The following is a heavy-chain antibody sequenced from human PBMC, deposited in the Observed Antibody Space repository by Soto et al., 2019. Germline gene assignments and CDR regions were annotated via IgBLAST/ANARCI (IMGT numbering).Heavy chain of an antibody. Sequence: QVQVVQSGDEVKKPGASVKVSCKASGYTFTNYGFSWVRQAPGQGLEWMGWISGYNGNTKYAEKFQGRVTMTTDTSXSTAHMELRSLRSDDTAVYYCAGEGQAPYYYYGMDVWGQGTAVTVSS. J-gene: IGHJ6*02. CDR1: GYTFTNYG. CDR2: ISGYNGNT. V-gene: IGHV1-18*01. CDR3: AGEGQAPYYYYGMDV.